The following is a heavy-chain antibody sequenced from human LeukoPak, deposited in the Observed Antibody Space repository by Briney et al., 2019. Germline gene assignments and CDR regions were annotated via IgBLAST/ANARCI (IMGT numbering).Heavy chain of an antibody. CDR1: GGSISSGDYY. Sequence: SETLSLTCTVSGGSISSGDYYWSWIRQPPGKGLGWIGYIYYSGSTYYNPSLKGRVTISVDTSKNQFSLKLSSVTAADTAVYYCARVQQGYFDYWGQGTLVTVSS. V-gene: IGHV4-30-4*01. J-gene: IGHJ4*02. D-gene: IGHD6-13*01. CDR2: IYYSGST. CDR3: ARVQQGYFDY.